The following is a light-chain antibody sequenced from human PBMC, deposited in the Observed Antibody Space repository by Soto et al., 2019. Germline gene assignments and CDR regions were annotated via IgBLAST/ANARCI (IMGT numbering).Light chain of an antibody. J-gene: IGKJ4*01. CDR3: QQYNNWVT. V-gene: IGKV3D-15*01. Sequence: EIVMTQSPDTLSVSPGERATLSCRASQSVGSTLAWYQQKPGQAPILLIYGASTRATGIPARFSGSGSGTEFTLTISSLQAEDFAVYYCQQYNNWVTFGGGTKVDIK. CDR1: QSVGST. CDR2: GAS.